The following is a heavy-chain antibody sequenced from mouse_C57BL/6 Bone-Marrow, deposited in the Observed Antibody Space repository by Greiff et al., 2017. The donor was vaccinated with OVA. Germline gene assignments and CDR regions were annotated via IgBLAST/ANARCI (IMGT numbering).Heavy chain of an antibody. V-gene: IGHV1-69*01. CDR2: IDPSDSYT. D-gene: IGHD5-5*01. CDR3: AREAIYLTWCAY. CDR1: GYTFTSYW. J-gene: IGHJ3*01. Sequence: QVQLQQPGAELVMPGASVKLSCKASGYTFTSYWMHWVKQRPGQGLEWIGEIDPSDSYTNYNQKFKGKSTLTVDKSSSTAYMQLSSLTSEDSAVYYCAREAIYLTWCAYWGQGTLVTVSA.